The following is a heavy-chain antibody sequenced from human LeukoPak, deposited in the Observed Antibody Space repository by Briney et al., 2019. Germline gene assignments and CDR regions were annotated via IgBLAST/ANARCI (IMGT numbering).Heavy chain of an antibody. CDR3: ARGYLSDDIVVVPAASDFDY. J-gene: IGHJ4*02. Sequence: SETLSLTCAVYGGSFSGYYWSWIRQPPGKRLEWIGEINHSGSTNYNPSLKSRVTISVDTSKNQFSLKLSSVTAADTAVYYCARGYLSDDIVVVPAASDFDYWGQGTLVTVSS. V-gene: IGHV4-34*01. CDR1: GGSFSGYY. CDR2: INHSGST. D-gene: IGHD2-2*01.